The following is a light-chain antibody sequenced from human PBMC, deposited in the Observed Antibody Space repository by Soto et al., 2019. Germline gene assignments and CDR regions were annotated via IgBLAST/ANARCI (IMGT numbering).Light chain of an antibody. V-gene: IGLV2-8*01. CDR1: SSDVGGHSH. CDR2: EVT. J-gene: IGLJ2*01. CDR3: SSYAASNNVV. Sequence: QSVLTQPPSASGSPGQSVTISCTGTSSDVGGHSHVSWYQQHPGKAPKVMIYEVTKRHSGVPDRFSGSKSGNTASLTVSGLQAEDEADYYCSSYAASNNVVFGGGTKLTVL.